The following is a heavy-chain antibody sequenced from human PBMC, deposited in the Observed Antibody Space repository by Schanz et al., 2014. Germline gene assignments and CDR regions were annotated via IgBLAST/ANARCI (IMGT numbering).Heavy chain of an antibody. D-gene: IGHD6-19*01. CDR1: GFTVSSNY. Sequence: EVQVVESGGGLIQPGGSLRLSCAASGFTVSSNYMSWVRQAPGKGLEWVAVIYSSGSTFYTDSVKGRFTISRDNSKNTLYLQMNSLIAEDTAVYYCAKCIGWYGRCAFDIWGQGTMVTVSS. CDR2: IYSSGST. V-gene: IGHV3-53*01. J-gene: IGHJ3*02. CDR3: AKCIGWYGRCAFDI.